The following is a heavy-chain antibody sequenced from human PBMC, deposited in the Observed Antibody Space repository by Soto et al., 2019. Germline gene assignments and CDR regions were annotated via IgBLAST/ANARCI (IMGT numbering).Heavy chain of an antibody. CDR3: ARRDSSSWFIDY. D-gene: IGHD6-13*01. J-gene: IGHJ4*02. CDR1: GGPISNYY. CDR2: IYYSGST. V-gene: IGHV4-59*08. Sequence: SETLSLTCTVSGGPISNYYWSWIRQPPGKGLEWIGYIYYSGSTNYNPSLKSRVTISVDTSKNQFSLKLNSVTAADTAMYYCARRDSSSWFIDYWGQGTLVTVSS.